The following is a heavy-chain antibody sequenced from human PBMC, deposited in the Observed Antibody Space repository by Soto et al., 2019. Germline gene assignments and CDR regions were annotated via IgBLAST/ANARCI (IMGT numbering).Heavy chain of an antibody. CDR2: IYYSGST. CDR1: GGSVSSGSYY. Sequence: QVQLQESGPGLVKPSETLSLTCTVSGGSVSSGSYYWSWIRQPPGKGLEWIGYIYYSGSTNYNPSLKSRVTISVATSKNQFSLKLSSVTAADTAVYYCARGDYYYGMDVWGQGTTVTVSS. CDR3: ARGDYYYGMDV. J-gene: IGHJ6*02. V-gene: IGHV4-61*01.